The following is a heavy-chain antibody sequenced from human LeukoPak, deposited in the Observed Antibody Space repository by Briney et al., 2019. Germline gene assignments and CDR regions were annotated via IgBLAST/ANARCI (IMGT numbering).Heavy chain of an antibody. CDR1: GGTFSSYT. Sequence: SVKVSCKDSGGTFSSYTISCVRQSPRQGLEWMGRIIPILGIANYAQKFQGRVKITADKSRSKAYMELSSLRSEDTAVYYCARDLMVATRHNWFDPWGQGTLVTVSS. CDR3: ARDLMVATRHNWFDP. J-gene: IGHJ5*02. D-gene: IGHD5-12*01. V-gene: IGHV1-69*04. CDR2: IIPILGIA.